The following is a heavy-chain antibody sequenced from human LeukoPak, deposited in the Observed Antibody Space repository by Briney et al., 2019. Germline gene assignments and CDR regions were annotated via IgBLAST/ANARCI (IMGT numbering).Heavy chain of an antibody. V-gene: IGHV4-34*01. Sequence: SSETLSLTCAVYGGSFSGYYWSWIRQPPGKGLEWIGEINHSGSTNYNPSLKSRVTISVDTSKNQFSLKLSSVTAADTAVYYCARVGRGLKSWYLDYWGQGTLVTVSS. J-gene: IGHJ4*02. D-gene: IGHD3-10*01. CDR1: GGSFSGYY. CDR3: ARVGRGLKSWYLDY. CDR2: INHSGST.